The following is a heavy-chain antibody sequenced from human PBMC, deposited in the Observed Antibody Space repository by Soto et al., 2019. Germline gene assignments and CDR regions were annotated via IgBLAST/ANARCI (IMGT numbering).Heavy chain of an antibody. CDR2: INPSGGGT. CDR1: GYTFTSYY. V-gene: IGHV1-46*01. Sequence: ASVKVSCKASGYTFTSYYIHWVRQAPGQGLEWMGIINPSGGGTSYAQKFQGRVTMTRDTSTSTVYMELSSLKSEDTAVYYSRRPPGSGWGQYFDFWGLGTLVTVSS. D-gene: IGHD6-19*01. J-gene: IGHJ4*02. CDR3: RRPPGSGWGQYFDF.